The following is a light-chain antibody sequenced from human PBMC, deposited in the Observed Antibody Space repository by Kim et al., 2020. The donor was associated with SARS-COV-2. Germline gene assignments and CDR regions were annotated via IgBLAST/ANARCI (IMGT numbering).Light chain of an antibody. V-gene: IGLV2-23*02. CDR1: SSDVRSYNL. J-gene: IGLJ2*01. CDR2: AVS. CDR3: CSYAGSSTSVV. Sequence: QSVPTSDTGTSSDVRSYNLVSWYQPHPGKAPKLMIYAVSKRPSGVSNRFSGSKSGNTASLTISGLQAEDEADYYCCSYAGSSTSVVFGGGTQLTVL.